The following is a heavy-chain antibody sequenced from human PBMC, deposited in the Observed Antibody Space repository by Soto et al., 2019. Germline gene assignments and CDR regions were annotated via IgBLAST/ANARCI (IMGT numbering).Heavy chain of an antibody. Sequence: QVQLVQSGAEEKKPGASVKVSCKASGYTFTAYAMHWARQAPGQRLEWMGWINAGNGNTRYSQKFQTRVTITSDTSASTAHMELSSLRFEDTAVYYCARSAISPFGGLIGPFDYWGQGNLVAVSS. CDR1: GYTFTAYA. J-gene: IGHJ4*02. V-gene: IGHV1-3*05. CDR3: ARSAISPFGGLIGPFDY. CDR2: INAGNGNT. D-gene: IGHD3-16*02.